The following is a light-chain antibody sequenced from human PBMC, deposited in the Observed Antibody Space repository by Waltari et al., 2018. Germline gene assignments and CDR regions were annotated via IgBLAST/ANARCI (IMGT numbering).Light chain of an antibody. J-gene: IGLJ3*02. Sequence: SSVLTQAPSVSVAPGQTAPVTCGGDNIGSRRVHWYQQKPGRAPVLVVYLDRDRPSGIPERCSGSKSGNAATLTISRVEAGDEADYYCHVWDANTVMFGGGTKLTVL. CDR1: NIGSRR. V-gene: IGLV3-21*02. CDR3: HVWDANTVM. CDR2: LDR.